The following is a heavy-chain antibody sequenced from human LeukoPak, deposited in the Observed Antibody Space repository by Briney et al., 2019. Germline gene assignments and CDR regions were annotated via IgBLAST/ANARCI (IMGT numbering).Heavy chain of an antibody. J-gene: IGHJ4*02. D-gene: IGHD6-13*01. CDR3: AGAGTNDY. Sequence: PGGSLRLSCAASGFTFSSHNMNWVRQAPGKGLEWVSSISSSSAYIYYADSVKGRFTISRDNAKNSVYLQMNSLRAEDTGVYYCAGAGTNDYWGQGTLVTVSS. CDR1: GFTFSSHN. CDR2: ISSSSAYI. V-gene: IGHV3-21*01.